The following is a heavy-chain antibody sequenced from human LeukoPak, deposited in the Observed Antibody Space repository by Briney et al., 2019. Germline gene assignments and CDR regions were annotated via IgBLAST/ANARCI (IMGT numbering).Heavy chain of an antibody. Sequence: SETLSLTCTVSGGSISSYYWSWIRQPPGKGLEWIGYIYYSGSTNYNPSLKSRVTISVDTSKNQFSLKLSSVTAADTAVYYCARQGPTPRDWYFDLWGRGTLVTVSS. J-gene: IGHJ2*01. CDR3: ARQGPTPRDWYFDL. V-gene: IGHV4-59*08. CDR2: IYYSGST. CDR1: GGSISSYY.